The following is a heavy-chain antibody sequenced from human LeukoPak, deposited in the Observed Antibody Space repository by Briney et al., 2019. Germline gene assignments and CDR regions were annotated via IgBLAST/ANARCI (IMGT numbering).Heavy chain of an antibody. CDR2: MNTNTGNP. Sequence: ASVKVSCKASGYTFIGYVINWVRQAPGQGLEWMGWMNTNTGNPTYAQGFTGRFVFSLDTSVSTAYLQISSLKAEDTAVYYCARGGGSGWYSSENWFDPWGQGTLVTVSS. CDR3: ARGGGSGWYSSENWFDP. V-gene: IGHV7-4-1*02. J-gene: IGHJ5*02. CDR1: GYTFIGYV. D-gene: IGHD6-19*01.